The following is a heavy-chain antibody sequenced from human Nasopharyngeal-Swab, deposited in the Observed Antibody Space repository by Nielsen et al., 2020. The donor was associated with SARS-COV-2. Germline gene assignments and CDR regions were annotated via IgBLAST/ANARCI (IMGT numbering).Heavy chain of an antibody. J-gene: IGHJ6*02. CDR1: GYTLTELS. D-gene: IGHD6-19*01. CDR3: ATGPAVADQYYYYYGMDV. CDR2: FDPEDGET. Sequence: ASVKVSCKVSGYTLTELSMHRVRQAPGKGLEWMGGFDPEDGETIYAQKFQGRVTMTEDTSTDTAYMELSSLRSEDTAVYYCATGPAVADQYYYYYGMDVWGQGTTVTVSS. V-gene: IGHV1-24*01.